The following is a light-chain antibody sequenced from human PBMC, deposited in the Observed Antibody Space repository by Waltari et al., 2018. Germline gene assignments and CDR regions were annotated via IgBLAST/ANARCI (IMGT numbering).Light chain of an antibody. Sequence: DIVMTQSPDSLAVSLGERATINCKSTQSVLYSSNNKNYLAWYQQKPGQPPKLLIYWASCRQSGVPDQFSGSGSGTDFTLTISSLQAEDVAVYYCQQYYSTPYTFGQGTKLEIK. CDR1: QSVLYSSNNKNY. CDR2: WAS. V-gene: IGKV4-1*01. CDR3: QQYYSTPYT. J-gene: IGKJ2*01.